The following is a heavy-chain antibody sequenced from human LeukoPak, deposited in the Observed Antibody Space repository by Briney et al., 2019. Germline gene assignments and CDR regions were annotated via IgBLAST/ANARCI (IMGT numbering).Heavy chain of an antibody. CDR1: GGSFSGYY. CDR2: INHSGST. V-gene: IGHV4-34*01. D-gene: IGHD2-2*01. J-gene: IGHJ5*02. CDR3: ARGLQYCSSTSCLGRFDP. Sequence: PSETLSLTCAVYGGSFSGYYWSWIRQPPGKGLEWIGEINHSGSTNYNPSLKSRVTISADLSKNQSSLKLSSVTAADTAVYYCARGLQYCSSTSCLGRFDPWGQGTLVTVSS.